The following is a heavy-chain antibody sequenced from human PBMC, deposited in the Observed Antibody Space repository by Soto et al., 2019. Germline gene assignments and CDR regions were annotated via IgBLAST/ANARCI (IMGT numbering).Heavy chain of an antibody. J-gene: IGHJ1*01. CDR3: TLNHCAGGGCYDRDY. D-gene: IGHD2-21*01. V-gene: IGHV4-31*11. Sequence: SETLSLTCDVSDESVTSPGNYWNWIRQRPDTGLEWIGYISSGGSPFYNPSLKSRVSISLDTSKNVISLTLRSVTAADTALYYCTLNHCAGGGCYDRDYWGQGTRVTVSS. CDR2: ISSGGSP. CDR1: DESVTSPGNY.